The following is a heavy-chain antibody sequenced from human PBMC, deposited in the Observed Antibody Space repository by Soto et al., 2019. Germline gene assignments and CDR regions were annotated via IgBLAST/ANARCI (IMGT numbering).Heavy chain of an antibody. CDR2: IVPMFGTA. CDR3: ATESGGYSGSYFDY. V-gene: IGHV1-69*01. CDR1: GGTFSTDT. D-gene: IGHD5-12*01. J-gene: IGHJ4*02. Sequence: QVQLVQSGAEVTKPGSSVKVSCKASGGTFSTDTISWVRQAPGQGLGWMGGIVPMFGTANYAQKFQDRVIITADESTSTAYMELSSLRSEDTAVYYCATESGGYSGSYFDYWGQGTLVTVSS.